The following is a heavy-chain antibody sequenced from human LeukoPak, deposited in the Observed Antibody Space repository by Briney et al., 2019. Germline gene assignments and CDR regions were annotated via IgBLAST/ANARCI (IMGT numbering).Heavy chain of an antibody. CDR1: GFTVSSSY. J-gene: IGHJ4*02. Sequence: PGGSLRLSCAASGFTVSSSYMSWVRQAPGKGLEWVSVFYSGGKTYYTDSVKGRFTISRDNSKNTLYLQMNSLRAEDTAVYYCAGGGSGYSSGWYDYWGQGTWVTVPS. CDR3: AGGGSGYSSGWYDY. V-gene: IGHV3-53*01. D-gene: IGHD6-19*01. CDR2: FYSGGKT.